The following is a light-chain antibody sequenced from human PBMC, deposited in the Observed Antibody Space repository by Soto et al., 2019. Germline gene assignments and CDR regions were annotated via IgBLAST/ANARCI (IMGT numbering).Light chain of an antibody. CDR1: QDISNY. CDR2: DAS. Sequence: DIQMTQSPSSLSASVGDRVTITCQASQDISNYLNWYQQKPGKAPKLLIYDASNLETGVPSRFSGSGSGTEFTLTISSLQPDDFATYYCQQCNTFWTFGQGTKVDIK. V-gene: IGKV1-33*01. CDR3: QQCNTFWT. J-gene: IGKJ1*01.